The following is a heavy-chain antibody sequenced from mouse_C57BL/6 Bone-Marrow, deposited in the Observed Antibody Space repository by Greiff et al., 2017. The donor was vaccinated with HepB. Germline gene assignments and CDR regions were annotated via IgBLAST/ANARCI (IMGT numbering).Heavy chain of an antibody. CDR3: SRGTTVVASGYFDY. Sequence: EVQLVESGGGLVKPGGSLKLSCAASGFTFSDYGMHWVRQAPEKGLEWVAYISSGSSTIYYAETVKGRFTISTDNANNTLFLQLTSLMSDDTAMYYCSRGTTVVASGYFDYWGQGTTLTVSS. CDR1: GFTFSDYG. CDR2: ISSGSSTI. D-gene: IGHD1-1*01. J-gene: IGHJ2*01. V-gene: IGHV5-17*01.